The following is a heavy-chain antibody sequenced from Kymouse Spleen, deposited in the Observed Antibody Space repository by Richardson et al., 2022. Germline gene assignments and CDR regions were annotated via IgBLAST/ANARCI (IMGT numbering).Heavy chain of an antibody. V-gene: IGHV4-34*01. CDR2: INHSGST. J-gene: IGHJ6*02. Sequence: QVQLQQWGAGLLKPSETLSLTCAVYGGSFSGYYWSWIRQPPGKGLEWIGEINHSGSTNYNPSLKSRVTISVDTSKNQFSLKLSSVTAADTAVYYCARVDTAMVPGMDVWGQGTTVTVSS. D-gene: IGHD5-18,IGHD5-18*01. CDR3: ARVDTAMVPGMDV. CDR1: GGSFSGYY.